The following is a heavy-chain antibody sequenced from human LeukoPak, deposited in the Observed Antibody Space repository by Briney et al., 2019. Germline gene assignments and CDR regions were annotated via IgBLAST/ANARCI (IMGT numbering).Heavy chain of an antibody. CDR2: IFKTGYTA. Sequence: PGGSLRLSCAASGFTFSDYAMSWVRQAPGKGLEWVSTIFKTGYTAHYADIVRGRFTISRDNSKNTLSLQMNSLRAEDTAIYYCAKLWGRHVWSFDYWGQGALVTVSS. D-gene: IGHD3-16*01. CDR1: GFTFSDYA. V-gene: IGHV3-23*05. J-gene: IGHJ4*02. CDR3: AKLWGRHVWSFDY.